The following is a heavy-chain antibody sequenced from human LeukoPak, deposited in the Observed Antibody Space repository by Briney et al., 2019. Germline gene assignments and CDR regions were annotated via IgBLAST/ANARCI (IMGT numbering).Heavy chain of an antibody. CDR2: ISYDGSNK. CDR1: GFTFSSYG. CDR3: AAEDTAMVRYYYGMDV. V-gene: IGHV3-30*03. Sequence: GGSLRLSCAASGFTFSSYGMHWVRQAPGKGLEWVAVISYDGSNKYYADSVKGRFTISRDNSKDTLYLQMNSLRAEDTAVYYCAAEDTAMVRYYYGMDVWGQGTTVTVSS. D-gene: IGHD5-18*01. J-gene: IGHJ6*02.